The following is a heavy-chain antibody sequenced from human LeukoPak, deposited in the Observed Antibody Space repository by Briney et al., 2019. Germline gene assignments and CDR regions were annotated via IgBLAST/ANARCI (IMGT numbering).Heavy chain of an antibody. CDR3: ARQSSAVITYFDP. CDR1: DDSIATTRDY. D-gene: IGHD3-16*01. CDR2: ISYSGKT. J-gene: IGHJ5*02. V-gene: IGHV4-39*01. Sequence: MPSETLSLTCFVSDDSIATTRDYWAWIRRPPGKGLEWIGSISYSGKTYYYPSLKSRVTISVDSSKKHFSLRLTSVTAADTAIYYCARQSSAVITYFDPWGQGTQVTVSS.